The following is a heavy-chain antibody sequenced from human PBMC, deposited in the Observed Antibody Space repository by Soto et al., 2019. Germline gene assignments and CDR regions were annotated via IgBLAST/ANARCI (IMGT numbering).Heavy chain of an antibody. D-gene: IGHD3-3*02. Sequence: GGSLRLSCAASGFTFSDYYMSWIRQAPGKGLEWVSYISSSSYTNYADSVKGRFTISRDNAKNSLYLQMNSLRAEDTAVYYCARDPSTGYIFGVVNYYYYGMDVWGQGTTVTVSS. CDR1: GFTFSDYY. CDR3: ARDPSTGYIFGVVNYYYYGMDV. J-gene: IGHJ6*02. CDR2: ISSSSYT. V-gene: IGHV3-11*06.